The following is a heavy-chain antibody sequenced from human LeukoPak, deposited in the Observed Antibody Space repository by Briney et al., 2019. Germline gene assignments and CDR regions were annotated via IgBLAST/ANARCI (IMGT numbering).Heavy chain of an antibody. Sequence: SETLSLTCTVSGDSISSSSYYWVWLRQPPGKGLEWIATTHYTGSTYYNPSLKSRVTISVDTSKNQFFLKLSSVTAADTAMYYCARYWGPYDNSGAYFDYWGQGTLVSVSS. CDR2: THYTGST. D-gene: IGHD3-22*01. V-gene: IGHV4-39*01. J-gene: IGHJ4*02. CDR1: GDSISSSSYY. CDR3: ARYWGPYDNSGAYFDY.